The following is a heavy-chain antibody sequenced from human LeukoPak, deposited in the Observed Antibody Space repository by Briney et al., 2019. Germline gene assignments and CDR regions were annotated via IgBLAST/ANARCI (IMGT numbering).Heavy chain of an antibody. V-gene: IGHV3-30-3*01. CDR1: GFTFSSYA. Sequence: PGGSLRLSCAASGFTFSSYAMHWVRQAPGKGLEWVAVISYDGSNKYYADSVKGRFTISRDNSKNTLYLQMNSLRAEDTAVYYCARDRGIVGSGFYYNDYWGQGTLVTVSS. CDR3: ARDRGIVGSGFYYNDY. CDR2: ISYDGSNK. J-gene: IGHJ4*02. D-gene: IGHD3-22*01.